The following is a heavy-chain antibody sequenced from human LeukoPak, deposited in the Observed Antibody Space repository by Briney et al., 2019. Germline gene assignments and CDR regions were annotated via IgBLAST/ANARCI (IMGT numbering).Heavy chain of an antibody. J-gene: IGHJ3*02. CDR3: ARHVILLWFGEPDAFDI. CDR2: IYYSGST. Sequence: SETLSLTCTVSGGSISSSSYYWGWIRQPPGKGLEWIGSIYYSGSTYYNPSLKSRVTISVDTSKNQFSLKLSSVTAADTAVCYCARHVILLWFGEPDAFDIWGQGTMVTVSS. V-gene: IGHV4-39*01. CDR1: GGSISSSSYY. D-gene: IGHD3-10*01.